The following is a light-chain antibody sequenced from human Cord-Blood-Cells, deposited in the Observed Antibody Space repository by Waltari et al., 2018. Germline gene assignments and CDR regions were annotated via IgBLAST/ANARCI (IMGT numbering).Light chain of an antibody. CDR2: DAS. V-gene: IGKV3-11*01. J-gene: IGKJ5*01. Sequence: EIVLTQSPATLSLSLGERATLSCRACQSVSSYLAWYQQKPGQAPRLLINDASNRSTGIPARCSGSGSGTDFTLTISSLEPEDFAVYYCQQRSNWPAITFGQGTRLEIK. CDR3: QQRSNWPAIT. CDR1: QSVSSY.